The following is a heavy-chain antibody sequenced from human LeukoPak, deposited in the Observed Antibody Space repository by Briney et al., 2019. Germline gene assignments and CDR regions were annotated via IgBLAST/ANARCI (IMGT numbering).Heavy chain of an antibody. CDR3: AKDGPLAAAGLYYFDY. V-gene: IGHV3-21*04. Sequence: GGSLRLSCAASGFTFSSYSMNWVRLAPGKGLEWVSSISSSSSYIYYADSVKGRFTISRDNAKNSLYLQMNSLRAEDTALYYCAKDGPLAAAGLYYFDYWGQGTLVTVS. D-gene: IGHD6-13*01. CDR2: ISSSSSYI. J-gene: IGHJ4*02. CDR1: GFTFSSYS.